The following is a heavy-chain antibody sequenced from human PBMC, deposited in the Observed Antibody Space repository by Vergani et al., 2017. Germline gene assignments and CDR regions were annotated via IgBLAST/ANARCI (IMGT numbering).Heavy chain of an antibody. CDR2: VDPEDGET. Sequence: EVQLVQSGAEVRKPGATMKISCKVSGYTFTDHYMHWVKQAPGKGLEWMGLVDPEDGETINAEKFKGRVTIAADTSTDTAHLELRSLRSEDTAVYYCATPQTVTTGGMEVWGQGTTVIVSS. CDR1: GYTFTDHY. V-gene: IGHV1-69-2*01. CDR3: ATPQTVTTGGMEV. D-gene: IGHD4-17*01. J-gene: IGHJ6*02.